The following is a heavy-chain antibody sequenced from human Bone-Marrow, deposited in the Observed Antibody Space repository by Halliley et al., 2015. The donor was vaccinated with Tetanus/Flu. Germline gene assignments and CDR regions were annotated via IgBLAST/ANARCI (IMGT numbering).Heavy chain of an antibody. CDR1: GASITSYY. D-gene: IGHD5-18*01. CDR3: ARYSHGYGGIDY. J-gene: IGHJ4*02. CDR2: IYYRGSS. V-gene: IGHV4-59*01. Sequence: LRLSCTVSGASITSYYWSWIRQPPGKGLEWIGYIYYRGSSNSNPSLKSRLTISVDTSKNQFSLRLSSATAADTAVYYCARYSHGYGGIDYWGQGTLVTVSS.